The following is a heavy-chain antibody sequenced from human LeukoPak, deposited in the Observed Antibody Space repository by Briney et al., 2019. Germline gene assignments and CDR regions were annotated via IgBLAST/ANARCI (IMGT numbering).Heavy chain of an antibody. CDR2: IKQDGSEK. Sequence: GGSLRLSCAASGFTFSNYWMGWVRQAPGKGLEWVANIKQDGSEKYYVDSVTGRFTISRDNAQNSLYLQMNSLRAEDTAVYYCARWATSFDLWGQGTLVAVSS. J-gene: IGHJ4*02. V-gene: IGHV3-7*01. CDR1: GFTFSNYW. CDR3: ARWATSFDL.